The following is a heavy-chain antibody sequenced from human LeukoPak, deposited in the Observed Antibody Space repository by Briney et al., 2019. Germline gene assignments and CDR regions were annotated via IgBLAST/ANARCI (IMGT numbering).Heavy chain of an antibody. CDR1: GGSISSYY. Sequence: SETLSLTCTVSGGSISSYYWSWIRQPPGKGLEWIGYIYYSGSTNYNPSLKSRVTISVDTSKNQFSLKLSSVTAADTALYYFAGGVEYSSWSVWGYGGQKPLVPVPS. CDR2: IYYSGST. J-gene: IGHJ4*02. D-gene: IGHD6-6*01. V-gene: IGHV4-59*01. CDR3: AGGVEYSSWSVWGY.